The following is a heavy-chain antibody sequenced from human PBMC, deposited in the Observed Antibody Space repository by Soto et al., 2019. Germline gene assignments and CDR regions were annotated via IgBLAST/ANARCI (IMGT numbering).Heavy chain of an antibody. V-gene: IGHV5-51*01. CDR3: ARHGYSSSWYPDH. Sequence: GESLKISCKCSVSSFTTYWIGWLRQMPGKGLEWVGIAQPGHSDTRYSPSFQGHVTISADESTNTAYLQWSSLRASDTAMYFCARHGYSSSWYPDHWGQGTLVTVSS. D-gene: IGHD6-13*01. CDR1: VSSFTTYW. J-gene: IGHJ4*02. CDR2: AQPGHSDT.